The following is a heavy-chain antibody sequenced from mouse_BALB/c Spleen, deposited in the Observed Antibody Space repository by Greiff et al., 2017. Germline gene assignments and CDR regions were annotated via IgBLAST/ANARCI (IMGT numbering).Heavy chain of an antibody. CDR2: INPSNGRT. J-gene: IGHJ3*01. D-gene: IGHD1-2*01. CDR1: GYTFTSYW. V-gene: IGHV1S81*02. CDR3: LIHYYGYAWFAY. Sequence: QVQLKQPGAELVKPGASVKLSCKASGYTFTSYWMHWVKQRPGQGLEWIGEINPSNGRTNYNEKFKSKATLTLDKSSSTAYMQLSSLTSEDSAVYDCLIHYYGYAWFAYWGQGTLVTVSA.